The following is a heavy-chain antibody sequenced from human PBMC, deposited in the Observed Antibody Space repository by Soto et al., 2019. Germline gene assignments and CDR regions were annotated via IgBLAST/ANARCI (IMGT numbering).Heavy chain of an antibody. J-gene: IGHJ4*02. CDR1: GGTFSSYA. V-gene: IGHV1-69*13. Sequence: GASVKVSCKASGGTFSSYAISWVRQAPGQGLEWMGGIIPIFGTANYAQKFQGRVTITADESTSTAYMELSSLRSEDTAVYYCARDPGNCGGDCYGGYWGQGTLVTVSS. CDR3: ARDPGNCGGDCYGGY. D-gene: IGHD2-21*02. CDR2: IIPIFGTA.